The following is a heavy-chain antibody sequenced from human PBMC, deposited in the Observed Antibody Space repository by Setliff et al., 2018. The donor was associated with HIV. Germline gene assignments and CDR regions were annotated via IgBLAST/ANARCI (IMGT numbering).Heavy chain of an antibody. CDR1: GFTFSDYG. Sequence: GGSLRLSCAPSGFTFSDYGIHWVRQAPGKGLEWLTYIRYDASNKFYADSVKGRFTISRDNSKNTPFPQLNSLRVDDTAVYYCAKSCDVPSKPGPYYYSMDVWGKGTTVTVSS. V-gene: IGHV3-30*02. CDR3: AKSCDVPSKPGPYYYSMDV. D-gene: IGHD2-2*01. J-gene: IGHJ6*03. CDR2: IRYDASNK.